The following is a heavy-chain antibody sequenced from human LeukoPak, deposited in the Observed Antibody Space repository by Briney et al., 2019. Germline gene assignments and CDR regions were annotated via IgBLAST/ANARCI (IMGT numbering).Heavy chain of an antibody. D-gene: IGHD5-24*01. CDR1: GFTFNNYA. Sequence: GGSLRLFCAASGFTFNNYAMSWVRQAPGKGLQWVSSISGRGDITYYADSVKGRFTISRDNSKNTVFLQMNWPRADDTALYYSAQDLTPMPPEMVTFDRRGQGTLVAVYS. J-gene: IGHJ1*01. V-gene: IGHV3-23*01. CDR3: AQDLTPMPPEMVTFDR. CDR2: ISGRGDIT.